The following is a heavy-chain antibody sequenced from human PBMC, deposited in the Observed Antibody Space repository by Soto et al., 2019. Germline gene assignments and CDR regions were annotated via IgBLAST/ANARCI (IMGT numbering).Heavy chain of an antibody. Sequence: TSETLSLTCTVSGGSITSYYWSWIRQPPGKRLEWIGRIYATGTTDYNPSLKSRVMMSVDTSKKQFSLKLRSVTAADTAVYYCVRDGTKTLRDWFDPWGQGISVTVSS. CDR2: IYATGTT. J-gene: IGHJ5*02. CDR3: VRDGTKTLRDWFDP. D-gene: IGHD1-1*01. CDR1: GGSITSYY. V-gene: IGHV4-4*07.